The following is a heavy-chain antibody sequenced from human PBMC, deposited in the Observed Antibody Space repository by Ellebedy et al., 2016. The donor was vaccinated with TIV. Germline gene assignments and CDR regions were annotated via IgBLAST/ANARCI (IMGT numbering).Heavy chain of an antibody. CDR2: IDGSGTNT. CDR1: ELTIKNYW. V-gene: IGHV3-74*01. Sequence: PGGSLRLSCAASELTIKNYWMHWVRKAPGKGLVWFSYIDGSGTNTNYEDSEKGRFTIYRDDAKNTVYQQMNSRRAEDTAVYYCARDKYRGMDVWGQGTTVTVSS. J-gene: IGHJ6*02. D-gene: IGHD5-12*01. CDR3: ARDKYRGMDV.